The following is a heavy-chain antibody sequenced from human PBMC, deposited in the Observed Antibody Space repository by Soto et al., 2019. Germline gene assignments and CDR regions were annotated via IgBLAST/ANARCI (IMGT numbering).Heavy chain of an antibody. D-gene: IGHD2-2*02. V-gene: IGHV3-21*01. Sequence: GGSLRLSCAASGFTFSSYSMNWVRQAPGKGLEWVSSISSSSSYIYYADSVKGRFTISRDNAKNSLYLQMNSLRAEDTAVYYCAREALGYCSSTSCYTEYFQHWGQGTLVTVSS. J-gene: IGHJ1*01. CDR1: GFTFSSYS. CDR2: ISSSSSYI. CDR3: AREALGYCSSTSCYTEYFQH.